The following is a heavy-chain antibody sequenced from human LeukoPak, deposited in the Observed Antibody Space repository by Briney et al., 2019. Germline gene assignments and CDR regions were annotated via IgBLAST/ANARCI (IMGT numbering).Heavy chain of an antibody. J-gene: IGHJ4*02. D-gene: IGHD4-17*01. Sequence: ASVKVSCKASGYTFTSYDFNWVRQAPGQGLEWLGWMNPNSGDTGYAQRFQGRVSMTRDTSITTAYMELSSLRSDDTAIYYCARNTPNYGDFDFWGQGTQVTVSS. V-gene: IGHV1-8*01. CDR2: MNPNSGDT. CDR3: ARNTPNYGDFDF. CDR1: GYTFTSYD.